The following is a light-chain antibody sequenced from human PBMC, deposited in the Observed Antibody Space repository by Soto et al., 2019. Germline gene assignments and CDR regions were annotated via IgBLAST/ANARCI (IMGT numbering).Light chain of an antibody. J-gene: IGLJ2*01. V-gene: IGLV2-14*01. CDR1: SSDVGYYNY. Sequence: QSVLSQPASVSGSPGQSITISCTGASSDVGYYNYVSWYQQHPGKDPKLMIYEVSNRPSGVSDRFSGSKSGNTASLTISGLQAEDEADYYCSSYTTSSTLLFGGGTQLTVL. CDR3: SSYTTSSTLL. CDR2: EVS.